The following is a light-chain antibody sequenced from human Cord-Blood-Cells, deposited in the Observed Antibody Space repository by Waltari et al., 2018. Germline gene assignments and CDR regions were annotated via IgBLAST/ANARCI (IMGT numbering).Light chain of an antibody. CDR3: QQLNSYLPLT. CDR2: AAS. J-gene: IGKJ4*01. Sequence: IQLTQSPSSLSASVGGRVTITCRASQGISSYLAWYQQKPGKAPKLLIYAASTLQSGVPSRFSGSGSGTDFTLTISSLQPEDFATYYCQQLNSYLPLTFGGGTKVEIK. V-gene: IGKV1-9*01. CDR1: QGISSY.